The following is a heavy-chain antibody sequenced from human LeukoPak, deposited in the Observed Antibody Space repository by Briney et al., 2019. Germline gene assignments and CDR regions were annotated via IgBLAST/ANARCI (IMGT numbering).Heavy chain of an antibody. CDR3: ARDRNSYCSSTSCFQPYYFDY. D-gene: IGHD2-2*01. CDR1: GFTFSSYG. Sequence: GGSLRLSCAVSGFTFSSYGIHWVRQAPGKGLEWVSSISSSSSYIYYADSVKGRFTISRDNAKNSLYLQMNSLRAEDTAVYYCARDRNSYCSSTSCFQPYYFDYWGQGTLVTVSS. V-gene: IGHV3-21*01. J-gene: IGHJ4*02. CDR2: ISSSSSYI.